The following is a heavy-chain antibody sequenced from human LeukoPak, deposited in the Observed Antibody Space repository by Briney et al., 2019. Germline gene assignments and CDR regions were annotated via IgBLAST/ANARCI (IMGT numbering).Heavy chain of an antibody. V-gene: IGHV3-21*01. J-gene: IGHJ4*02. CDR3: ARDLKNRGGYSYGYYFDY. D-gene: IGHD5-18*01. CDR1: RFTFSSYS. CDR2: ISSSSSYI. Sequence: PGGSLRLSRAASRFTFSSYSMNWVRQAPGKGLEWVSSISSSSSYIYYADSVKGRFTISRDNAKNSLYLQMNSLRAEDTAVYYCARDLKNRGGYSYGYYFDYWGQGTLVTVSS.